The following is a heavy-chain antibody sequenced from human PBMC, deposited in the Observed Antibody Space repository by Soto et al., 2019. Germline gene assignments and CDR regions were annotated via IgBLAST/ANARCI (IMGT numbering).Heavy chain of an antibody. Sequence: QVQLQESGPGLVKPSETLTLICTVSRGSISGYSWSWIRQSAGKGLEWIGPVYSSGGTNYNPLFGSRVSMSVATSKNQIALKLRSVTAADTAVYYCARTSRDGYNYKFYYGLDVWCQGTTVTVS. CDR3: ARTSRDGYNYKFYYGLDV. CDR2: VYSSGGT. V-gene: IGHV4-4*07. CDR1: RGSISGYS. J-gene: IGHJ6*02. D-gene: IGHD5-12*01.